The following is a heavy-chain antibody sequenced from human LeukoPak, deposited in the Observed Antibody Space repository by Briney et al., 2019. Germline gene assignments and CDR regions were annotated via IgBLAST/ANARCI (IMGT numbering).Heavy chain of an antibody. V-gene: IGHV1-2*02. J-gene: IGHJ4*02. CDR1: GYTFIGYY. CDR2: INPDSGGT. Sequence: ASVKVSCKASGYTFIGYYMHWVRQAPRQGVEWMGWINPDSGGTNYAQQFQGRVTMTRDTSISTAYMDLSRLTSDDTGVYYCARRMAESYYDSSGYPSLGYWGQGTLVTVSS. D-gene: IGHD3-22*01. CDR3: ARRMAESYYDSSGYPSLGY.